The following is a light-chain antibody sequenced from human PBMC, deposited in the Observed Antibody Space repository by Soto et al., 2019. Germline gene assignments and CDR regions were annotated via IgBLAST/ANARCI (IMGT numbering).Light chain of an antibody. CDR2: LGS. J-gene: IGKJ5*01. CDR3: MQALQTPIT. V-gene: IGKV2-28*01. Sequence: DIVMTQSPLSLPVTPGEPVSISCRSSQSLLHSNGYNYLDWYLQKPGQSPQLLIYLGSNRASGVADRFSGSGSGTDFTLKISRVEAVDVGVYYCMQALQTPITFGQGTRLEIK. CDR1: QSLLHSNGYNY.